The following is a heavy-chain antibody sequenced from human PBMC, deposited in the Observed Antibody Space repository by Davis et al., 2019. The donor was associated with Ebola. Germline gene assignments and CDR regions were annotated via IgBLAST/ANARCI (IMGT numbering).Heavy chain of an antibody. V-gene: IGHV4-30-4*08. Sequence: PSETLSLTCAVYGGSFSGYYWSWIRQHPGKGLEWIGYIYYSGSTYYNPSLKSRVTISVDTSKNQFSLKLSSVTAADTAVYYCARVVLVRGVTPGGWFDPWGQGTLVTVSS. D-gene: IGHD3-10*01. J-gene: IGHJ5*02. CDR2: IYYSGST. CDR1: GGSFSGYY. CDR3: ARVVLVRGVTPGGWFDP.